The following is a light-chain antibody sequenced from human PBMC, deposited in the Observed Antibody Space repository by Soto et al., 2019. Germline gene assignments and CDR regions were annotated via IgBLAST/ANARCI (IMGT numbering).Light chain of an antibody. CDR3: CSYAGSGTFV. CDR2: EGS. J-gene: IGLJ1*01. Sequence: QSVLTQPASVSGSPGQSITISSTGTINDVGTYNLVSWYQQHPDKAPKLMIYEGSQRPSGVSNRFSGSKSGNTAALTISGLQTEDEADYYCCSYAGSGTFVFGTGTKLTVL. CDR1: INDVGTYNL. V-gene: IGLV2-23*03.